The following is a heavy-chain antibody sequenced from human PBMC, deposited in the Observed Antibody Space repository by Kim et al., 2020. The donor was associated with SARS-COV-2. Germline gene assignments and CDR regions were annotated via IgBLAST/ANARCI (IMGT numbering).Heavy chain of an antibody. J-gene: IGHJ3*02. CDR3: TRGAVSGNDAFGI. Sequence: GGSLRLSCEASGFTLTKYGMHWVRQAPGTGLEWVAFMSYDGSVKYYGETVKGRFTISRDTSKYTLFLQMDSLRAEDTAVYYCTRGAVSGNDAFGIWGQGSLVTVSS. CDR2: MSYDGSVK. D-gene: IGHD6-19*01. V-gene: IGHV3-30*03. CDR1: GFTLTKYG.